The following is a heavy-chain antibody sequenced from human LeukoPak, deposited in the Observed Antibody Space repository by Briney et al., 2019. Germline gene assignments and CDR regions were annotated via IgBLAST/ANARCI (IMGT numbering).Heavy chain of an antibody. CDR2: IYYSGST. CDR1: GGSISSGGYY. Sequence: IPSQTLSPTCTVSGGSISSGGYYWRWIRQHPGKGLEWIGYIYYSGSTYYNPSLKSRVTISVDTSKNLFSMKLSSVTAADTAVYYCASSRLSGVVDYWGQGTLVTVSS. J-gene: IGHJ4*02. D-gene: IGHD6-25*01. CDR3: ASSRLSGVVDY. V-gene: IGHV4-31*03.